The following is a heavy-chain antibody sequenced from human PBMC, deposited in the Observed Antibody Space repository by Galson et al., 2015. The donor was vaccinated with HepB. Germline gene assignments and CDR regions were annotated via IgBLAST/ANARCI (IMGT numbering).Heavy chain of an antibody. CDR3: AKGLASVVTGYFDY. CDR1: GFSFDDYA. V-gene: IGHV3-9*01. J-gene: IGHJ4*02. CDR2: ISWNSGNI. D-gene: IGHD4-23*01. Sequence: SLRLSCAASGFSFDDYAMHWVRQAPGKGLEWVSGISWNSGNIGYVDSVKGRFTISRDNAKNSLYLQMNSLRAEDTAFYYCAKGLASVVTGYFDYWGQGTLVTVSS.